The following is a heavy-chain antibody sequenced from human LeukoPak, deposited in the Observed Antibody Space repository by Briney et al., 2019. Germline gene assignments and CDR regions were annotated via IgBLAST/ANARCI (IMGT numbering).Heavy chain of an antibody. D-gene: IGHD1-26*01. CDR1: GFTFDDYA. V-gene: IGHV3-9*01. J-gene: IGHJ6*02. CDR2: ISWNSGSI. Sequence: GGSLRLSCAASGFTFDDYAMHWVRQAPGKGLEWVSGISWNSGSIGYADSVKGRFTISRDNAKNSLYLQMNSLRAEDTALYYCAKDIGQDSGSYFYCYYGMDVWGQGTTVTVSS. CDR3: AKDIGQDSGSYFYCYYGMDV.